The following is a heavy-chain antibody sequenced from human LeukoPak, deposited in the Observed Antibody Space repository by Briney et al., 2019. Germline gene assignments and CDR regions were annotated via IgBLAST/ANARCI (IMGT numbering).Heavy chain of an antibody. Sequence: GGSLRLSCVGPGFTLSSYWMHWVRQAPGKGLVWVSHINSDGSSTSYADSVKGRFTISRDNAKNSMYLQMNSLRAEDTAVYYCAKERGYSLDDAFDIWGQGTMVTVSS. CDR3: AKERGYSLDDAFDI. CDR2: INSDGSST. CDR1: GFTLSSYW. V-gene: IGHV3-74*01. J-gene: IGHJ3*02. D-gene: IGHD5-18*01.